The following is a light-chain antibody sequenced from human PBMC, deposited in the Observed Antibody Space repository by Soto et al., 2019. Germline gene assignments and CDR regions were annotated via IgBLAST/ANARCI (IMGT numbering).Light chain of an antibody. J-gene: IGKJ4*02. Sequence: EIVLTQSPGTLSLSPGERATLSCRASQSVSSHYLTWYQQKPGQAPRLLMYGEYYRAAGIPDRFSGSGSETDFTLTITRMEPEDFAVYYCQHYETSPRLTFGGGTKLEI. CDR1: QSVSSHY. V-gene: IGKV3-20*01. CDR3: QHYETSPRLT. CDR2: GEY.